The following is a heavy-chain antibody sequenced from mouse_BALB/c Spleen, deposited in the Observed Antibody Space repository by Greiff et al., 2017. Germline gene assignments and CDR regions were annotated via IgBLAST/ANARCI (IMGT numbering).Heavy chain of an antibody. D-gene: IGHD2-1*01. CDR1: GYTFTDYA. CDR2: ISTYYGDA. Sequence: QVQLQQSGAELVRPGVSVKISCKGSGYTFTDYAMHWVKQSHAKSLEWIGVISTYYGDASYNQKFKGKATMTVDKSSSTAYMELARLTSEDSAIYYCAREGNYGYFDVWGAGTTLTVSS. J-gene: IGHJ1*01. V-gene: IGHV1S137*01. CDR3: AREGNYGYFDV.